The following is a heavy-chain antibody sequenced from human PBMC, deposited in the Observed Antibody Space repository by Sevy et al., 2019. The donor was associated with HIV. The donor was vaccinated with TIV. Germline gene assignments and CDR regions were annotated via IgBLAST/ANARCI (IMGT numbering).Heavy chain of an antibody. CDR1: GFTFSDYY. D-gene: IGHD2-2*01. V-gene: IGHV3-11*01. CDR3: ARDGGYCSSTSCYDTIFYYYYGMDV. J-gene: IGHJ6*02. Sequence: GGSLRLSCAASGFTFSDYYMSWIRQAPGNGLEWVSYISSSGSTIYYADTVKGRFTISRDNAKNSMYLQMNSLRAEDKAVYYCARDGGYCSSTSCYDTIFYYYYGMDVWGQGTTVTVSS. CDR2: ISSSGSTI.